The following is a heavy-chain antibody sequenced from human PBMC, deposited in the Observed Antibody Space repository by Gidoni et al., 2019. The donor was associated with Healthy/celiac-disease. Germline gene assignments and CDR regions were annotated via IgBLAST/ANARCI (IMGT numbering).Heavy chain of an antibody. V-gene: IGHV3-23*01. CDR2: IRGSGGST. Sequence: EVQLLASGGGLVQPGGSLILSCAASGFTFSSDAMSWVRQAPGKGLEWVSAIRGSGGSTYYADSVKGRFTISRDNSKNTLYLEMNSLGAEDTAVYYCAKSRKTTPFDPWGQGTLVTVSS. CDR1: GFTFSSDA. J-gene: IGHJ5*02. CDR3: AKSRKTTPFDP. D-gene: IGHD1-7*01.